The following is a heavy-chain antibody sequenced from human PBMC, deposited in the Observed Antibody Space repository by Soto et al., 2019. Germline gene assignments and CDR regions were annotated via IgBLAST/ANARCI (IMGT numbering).Heavy chain of an antibody. J-gene: IGHJ6*02. D-gene: IGHD2-2*01. Sequence: PSETLSLTCTVSGGSISSYYWSWIRQPPGKGLEWIGYIYYSGSTNYNPSLKSRVTISVDTSKNQFSLKLSSVTAADTAVYYCARSGSTSHLYYYYGMDVWGQGTTVTVSS. CDR2: IYYSGST. V-gene: IGHV4-59*01. CDR3: ARSGSTSHLYYYYGMDV. CDR1: GGSISSYY.